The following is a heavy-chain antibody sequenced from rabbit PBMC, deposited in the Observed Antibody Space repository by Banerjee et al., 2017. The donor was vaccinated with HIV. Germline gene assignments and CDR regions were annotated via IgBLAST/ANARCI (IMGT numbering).Heavy chain of an antibody. CDR2: INTATGKA. Sequence: QSLEESGGDLVKPGASLTLSCKASGFTLSSYWMTWVRQAPGKGLEWIACINTATGKAVYPNWAKGRVTISKTSSPTVTLQMTSLTAADTATYFCARDLAGAIGWNFGLWGQGTLVTVS. V-gene: IGHV1S40*01. J-gene: IGHJ4*01. D-gene: IGHD4-1*01. CDR3: ARDLAGAIGWNFGL. CDR1: GFTLSSYW.